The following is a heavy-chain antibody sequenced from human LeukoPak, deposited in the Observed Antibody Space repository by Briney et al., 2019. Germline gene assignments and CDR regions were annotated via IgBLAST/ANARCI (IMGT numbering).Heavy chain of an antibody. CDR2: INPSGGST. CDR1: GYTFTSYY. CDR3: ARDRITIFGVVIGHYYYYGMDV. D-gene: IGHD3-3*01. Sequence: ASVTVSFTASGYTFTSYYMHWVRQAPGQGLEWMGLINPSGGSTSYAQKFQGRVTMTRDTSTSTVYMELSSLRSEDTAVYYCARDRITIFGVVIGHYYYYGMDVWGQGTTVTVSS. J-gene: IGHJ6*02. V-gene: IGHV1-46*01.